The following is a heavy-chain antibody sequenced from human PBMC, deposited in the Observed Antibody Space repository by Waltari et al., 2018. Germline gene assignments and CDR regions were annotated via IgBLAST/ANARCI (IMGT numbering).Heavy chain of an antibody. Sequence: QVQLQGSGPGLVKPSETLSLTCTVAGGSISSHYWSWIRQPPGKGLAWIGYIYYSGSTNYNPSIQSRVTISVDTSKNQFSLKLSSVTAADTAVYYCAKATTYYDSFFDYWGQGTLVTVSS. J-gene: IGHJ4*02. CDR3: AKATTYYDSFFDY. CDR1: GGSISSHY. D-gene: IGHD3-22*01. CDR2: IYYSGST. V-gene: IGHV4-59*11.